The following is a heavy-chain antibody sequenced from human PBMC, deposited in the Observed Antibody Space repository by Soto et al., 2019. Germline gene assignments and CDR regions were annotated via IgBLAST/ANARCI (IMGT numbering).Heavy chain of an antibody. J-gene: IGHJ4*02. CDR2: VYHTGRT. Sequence: LSLTCTVSGGSFKSGSYSWSWIRQPPGKGLEWIGYVYHTGRTSYNPSIKSRVSISMDTSKNQFSLNLDSVTAADTAVYFCARDFAYFDSWGQGTLVTVSS. CDR1: GGSFKSGSYS. CDR3: ARDFAYFDS. V-gene: IGHV4-61*01. D-gene: IGHD3-3*01.